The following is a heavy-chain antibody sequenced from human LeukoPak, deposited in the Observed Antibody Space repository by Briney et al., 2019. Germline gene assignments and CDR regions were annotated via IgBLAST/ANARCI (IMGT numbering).Heavy chain of an antibody. D-gene: IGHD1-26*01. CDR2: ISSSGSSI. J-gene: IGHJ4*02. CDR3: ARLQPLGLYSGSSNYFDY. Sequence: GGSLRLSCAASGFSFSDFYMSWIRQAPGKGLEWVSYISSSGSSINYADSVKGRFTISRDNAKNSLYLQMNSLRAEDTAVYYCARLQPLGLYSGSSNYFDYWGQGTLVTVSS. CDR1: GFSFSDFY. V-gene: IGHV3-11*01.